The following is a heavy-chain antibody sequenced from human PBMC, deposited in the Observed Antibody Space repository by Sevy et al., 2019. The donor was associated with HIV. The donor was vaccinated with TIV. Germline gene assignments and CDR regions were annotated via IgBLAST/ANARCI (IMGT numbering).Heavy chain of an antibody. J-gene: IGHJ4*02. CDR3: AKEMSCGGACYYFDY. V-gene: IGHV3-20*04. Sequence: GGSLRLSCVASLLQFEDSGRNWVRQVPGKGLEWVSGINWNGVATSYTDSVKGRFTISRDNAKNTLYLQLDSLRGEDTGFYFCAKEMSCGGACYYFDYWGQGVLVTVSS. D-gene: IGHD2-21*02. CDR2: INWNGVAT. CDR1: LLQFEDSG.